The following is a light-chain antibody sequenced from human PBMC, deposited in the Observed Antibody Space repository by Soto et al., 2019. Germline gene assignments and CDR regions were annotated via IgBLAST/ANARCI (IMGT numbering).Light chain of an antibody. CDR3: QSYDTSLRAYV. CDR1: SSDVGGYDY. V-gene: IGLV2-11*01. CDR2: GNT. Sequence: SALTQPRSVSGSPGQSVTLSCTGTSSDVGGYDYVSWYQQHPDKAPRLLIYGNTNRPSGVPGRFSGSKSGTSASLAITGLQAEDEGNYYCQSYDTSLRAYVFGTGTKVTVL. J-gene: IGLJ1*01.